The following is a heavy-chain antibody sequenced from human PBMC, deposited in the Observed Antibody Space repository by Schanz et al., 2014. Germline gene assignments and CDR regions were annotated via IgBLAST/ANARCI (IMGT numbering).Heavy chain of an antibody. J-gene: IGHJ2*01. CDR2: INPNSGDT. V-gene: IGHV1-2*02. Sequence: QVQLVQSGAEVKKPGSSVKVSCKASGGTFSSYTISWVRQAPGQGLEWMGWINPNSGDTNYAQKFQGRVTMTRDTSISTAYMELSRLRSDDTAVYYCARAGQDFEYSSLSPIWYFDLWGRGTLVTVSS. D-gene: IGHD6-6*01. CDR1: GGTFSSYT. CDR3: ARAGQDFEYSSLSPIWYFDL.